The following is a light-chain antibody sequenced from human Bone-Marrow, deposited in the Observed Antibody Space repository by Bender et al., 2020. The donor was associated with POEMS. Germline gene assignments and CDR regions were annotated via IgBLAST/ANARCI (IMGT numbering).Light chain of an antibody. Sequence: QSALTQPASVSGSPGQSITISCTGTSSDVGGYNYVSWYQQHPGKVPKLMIYEVSQRLSGVSDRFSGSKSGTSASLAITGLQAEDEGDYYCQSYDNSLGGWVFGGGTKLTVL. J-gene: IGLJ3*02. CDR2: EVS. V-gene: IGLV2-14*01. CDR3: QSYDNSLGGWV. CDR1: SSDVGGYNY.